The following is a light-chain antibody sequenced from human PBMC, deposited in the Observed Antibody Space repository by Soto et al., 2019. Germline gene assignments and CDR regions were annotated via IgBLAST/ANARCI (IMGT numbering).Light chain of an antibody. CDR1: PGTDANY. CDR3: QHYGKFPLT. J-gene: IGKJ3*01. Sequence: EVVVTQSPGTLSLSPGERATLSCRASPGTDANYLAWYQQKPGQAPRLLIYGASSRATGIPDRFSGSGSRTDVTLTISRLEPEDFSMYYCQHYGKFPLTFGPGTRLDIK. CDR2: GAS. V-gene: IGKV3-20*01.